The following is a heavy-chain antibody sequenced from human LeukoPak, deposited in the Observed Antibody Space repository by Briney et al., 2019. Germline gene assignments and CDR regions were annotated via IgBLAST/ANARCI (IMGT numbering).Heavy chain of an antibody. J-gene: IGHJ4*02. Sequence: GGSLRLSCAASGFTFSVSWMSWVRQAPGKGLEWVANIKYDGSEKYYVDSVKGRFTISRDNAKNSLYLQMNSLRAEDTAVYYCAKVGGSSRYYRACYFDYWGQGTLVTVSS. V-gene: IGHV3-7*03. CDR3: AKVGGSSRYYRACYFDY. CDR1: GFTFSVSW. D-gene: IGHD3-16*02. CDR2: IKYDGSEK.